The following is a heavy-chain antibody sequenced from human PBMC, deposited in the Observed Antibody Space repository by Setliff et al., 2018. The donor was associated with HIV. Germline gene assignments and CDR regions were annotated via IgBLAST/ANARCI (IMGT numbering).Heavy chain of an antibody. CDR1: GFTFSSYT. CDR2: ISSSSYYI. Sequence: PGGSLRLSCAASGFTFSSYTMNWVRQAPGKGLAWVSSISSSSYYIYYADSVKGRFTISRDNAKNSLFLQMNSLRAEDTAVYYCASIELAAMVPVDYWGQGTLVTVSS. D-gene: IGHD5-18*01. V-gene: IGHV3-21*01. J-gene: IGHJ4*02. CDR3: ASIELAAMVPVDY.